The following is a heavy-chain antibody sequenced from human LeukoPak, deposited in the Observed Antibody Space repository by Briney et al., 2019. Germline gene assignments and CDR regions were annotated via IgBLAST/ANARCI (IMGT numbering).Heavy chain of an antibody. Sequence: PGGSLRLSCAASGFTLSSYGMHWVRQAPGKGLEWVAVISYDGSNKYYADSVKGRFTISRDNSKNTLYLQMNSLRAEDTAVYYCAKARIAAGNNWFDPWGQGTLVTVSS. CDR3: AKARIAAGNNWFDP. CDR2: ISYDGSNK. J-gene: IGHJ5*02. D-gene: IGHD6-25*01. CDR1: GFTLSSYG. V-gene: IGHV3-30*18.